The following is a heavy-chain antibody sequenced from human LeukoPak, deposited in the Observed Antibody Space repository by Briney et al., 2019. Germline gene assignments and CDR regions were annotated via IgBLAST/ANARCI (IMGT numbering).Heavy chain of an antibody. Sequence: SETLSLTCTVSGGSISSYYWSWIRQPAGKGLEWIGRIYTSGSTNYNPSLKSRVTISVDTSKNQFSLKLSSVTAADTAVYYCARVTQEYYYGSGSYYNFQHWGQGTLVTVSS. CDR2: IYTSGST. D-gene: IGHD3-10*01. V-gene: IGHV4-4*07. CDR3: ARVTQEYYYGSGSYYNFQH. J-gene: IGHJ1*01. CDR1: GGSISSYY.